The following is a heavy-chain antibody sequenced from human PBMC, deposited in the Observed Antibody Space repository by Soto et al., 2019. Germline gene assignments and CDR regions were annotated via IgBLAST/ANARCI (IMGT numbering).Heavy chain of an antibody. CDR3: ASVGPPADP. J-gene: IGHJ5*02. Sequence: QVQLVPAGAEEKKPGASVKDSCKASGYTFTSYAMHWVPQAPGQRLAWMGWINADNGNTKYSQKFQGRVTITRDTSASTAYMELSSLSSEDTAVYYCASVGPPADPWGQGTLVTVSS. CDR1: GYTFTSYA. CDR2: INADNGNT. V-gene: IGHV1-3*05.